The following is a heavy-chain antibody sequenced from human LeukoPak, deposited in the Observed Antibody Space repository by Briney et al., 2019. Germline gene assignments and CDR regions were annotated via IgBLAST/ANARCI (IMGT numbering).Heavy chain of an antibody. V-gene: IGHV3-49*04. J-gene: IGHJ4*02. Sequence: PGRSLRLSCTASGFTFGDYAMSWVRQAPGKGLEWVGFIRSKAYGGTTEYAASVKGRFTISRDDSKSIAYLQMNSLKTEDTAVYYCTRDLFPYLPFDYWGQGTLVTVSS. CDR2: IRSKAYGGTT. CDR3: TRDLFPYLPFDY. D-gene: IGHD2-2*01. CDR1: GFTFGDYA.